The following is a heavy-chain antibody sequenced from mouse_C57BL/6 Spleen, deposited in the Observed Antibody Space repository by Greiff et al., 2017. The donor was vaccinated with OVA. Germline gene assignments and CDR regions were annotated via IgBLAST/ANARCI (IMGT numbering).Heavy chain of an antibody. V-gene: IGHV1-52*01. CDR2: IDPSDSET. Sequence: QVQLQQPGAELVRPGSSVKLSCKASGYTFTSYWMHWVKPRPIQGLDWIGNIDPSDSETHYNQKFKDKATLTVDKSSSTAYMQLSSLTSEDSVVYYCARGIYYGSSYGYVDGWGTGTTVTVSS. CDR3: ARGIYYGSSYGYVDG. D-gene: IGHD1-1*01. J-gene: IGHJ1*03. CDR1: GYTFTSYW.